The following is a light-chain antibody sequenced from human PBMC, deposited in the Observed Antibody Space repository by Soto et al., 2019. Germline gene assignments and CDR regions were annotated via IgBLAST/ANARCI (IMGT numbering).Light chain of an antibody. J-gene: IGKJ1*01. CDR1: HTVSSNY. V-gene: IGKV3-20*01. CDR2: GAS. CDR3: QQYGSSYPWT. Sequence: EIILTQSPATLSLSPGERATLSCRASHTVSSNYLAWYQQKPGQAPRLLIYGASSRATGIPDRFSGRGSGTDFTLTIRRLEPEDFAVYYCQQYGSSYPWTFGQGTKVDNK.